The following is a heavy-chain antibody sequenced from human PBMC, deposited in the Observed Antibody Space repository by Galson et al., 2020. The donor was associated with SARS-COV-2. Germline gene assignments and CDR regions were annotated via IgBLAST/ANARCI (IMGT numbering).Heavy chain of an antibody. CDR1: GGSISSSSYY. CDR3: ARRKAGYCSSTSCYTDNWFDP. J-gene: IGHJ5*02. V-gene: IGHV4-39*01. D-gene: IGHD2-2*02. CDR2: IDYSGST. Sequence: ETSETLSLTCTVSGGSISSSSYYWGWIRQPPGKGLEGIGSIDYSGSTYYNPSLKSRVTISVDTSKNQFSLKLSSVTAADTAVYYCARRKAGYCSSTSCYTDNWFDPWGQGTLVTVSS.